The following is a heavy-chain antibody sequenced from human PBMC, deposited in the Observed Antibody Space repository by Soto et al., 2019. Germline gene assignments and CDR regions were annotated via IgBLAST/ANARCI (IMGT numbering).Heavy chain of an antibody. CDR1: GGSLSGYY. J-gene: IGHJ4*02. V-gene: IGHV4-34*01. CDR2: IHQSGTT. CDR3: ARTNVDTVNFDY. Sequence: SETLSLTCDGGSLSGYYWSWIRQSPGVGLEWIGDIHQSGTTNYNPSLKSRVTISVDTSKNQFSLKLSSVTAADTAVYYCARTNVDTVNFDYWGQGTLVTVSS. D-gene: IGHD5-18*01.